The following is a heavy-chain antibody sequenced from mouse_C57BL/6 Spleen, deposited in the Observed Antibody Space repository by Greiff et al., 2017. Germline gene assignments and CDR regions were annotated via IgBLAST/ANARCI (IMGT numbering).Heavy chain of an antibody. CDR3: ARRHYGSSPYYFDY. V-gene: IGHV1-54*01. Sequence: VKLMESGAELVRPGTSVKVSCKASGYAFTNYLLEWVKQRPGQGLEWIGVINPGSGGTNYNEKFQGKATLTADKSSSTAYMQLSSLTSEDSAVYFCARRHYGSSPYYFDYWGQGTTLTVSS. CDR1: GYAFTNYL. CDR2: INPGSGGT. J-gene: IGHJ2*01. D-gene: IGHD1-1*01.